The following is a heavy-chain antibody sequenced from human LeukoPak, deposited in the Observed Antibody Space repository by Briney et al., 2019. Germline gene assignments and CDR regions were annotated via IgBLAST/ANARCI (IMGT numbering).Heavy chain of an antibody. J-gene: IGHJ4*02. CDR3: AKDLTDYGGKNEGTLDY. V-gene: IGHV3-30*18. D-gene: IGHD4-23*01. CDR1: RFTFSSYG. CDR2: ISYNGSNK. Sequence: GGSLRLSCAASRFTFSSYGMHWVRLAPGKGLEWVAVISYNGSNKYYADSVKGRFTISRDNSKNTLYLQMNSLRAEDTAVYYCAKDLTDYGGKNEGTLDYWGQGTLVTVSS.